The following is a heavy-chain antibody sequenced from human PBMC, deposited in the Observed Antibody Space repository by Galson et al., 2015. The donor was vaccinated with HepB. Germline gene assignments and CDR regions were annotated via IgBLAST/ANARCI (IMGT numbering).Heavy chain of an antibody. CDR2: ISPYDGNT. CDR3: ARLGVAAGFLAY. J-gene: IGHJ4*02. Sequence: SVKVSCKASGYTFTTYSISWVRQAPGQGLEWMGWISPYDGNTNYAQNLQGRVTMITDTSTSTVYMEVRSLKFDDTAVYYCARLGVAAGFLAYWGLGTLVTVSS. CDR1: GYTFTTYS. D-gene: IGHD2-2*01. V-gene: IGHV1-18*01.